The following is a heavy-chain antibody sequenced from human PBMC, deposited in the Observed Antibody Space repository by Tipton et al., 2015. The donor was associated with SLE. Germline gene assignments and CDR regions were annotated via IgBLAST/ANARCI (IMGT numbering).Heavy chain of an antibody. CDR3: ARHHGSGWLYGLDV. Sequence: QVQLAQSGAEVKKPGTSVKVSCKASGYTFTSYDISWVRQAPGQGLEWMGWISAYNGNTNYAQKFQGRVTMTTDTSTSTAYMELRSLRSDDTAVYYCARHHGSGWLYGLDVWGQGTTVTVSS. D-gene: IGHD6-19*01. CDR1: GYTFTSYD. J-gene: IGHJ6*02. V-gene: IGHV1-18*01. CDR2: ISAYNGNT.